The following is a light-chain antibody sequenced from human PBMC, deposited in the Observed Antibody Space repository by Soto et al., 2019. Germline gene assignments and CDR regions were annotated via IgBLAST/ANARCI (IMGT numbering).Light chain of an antibody. CDR3: ASFQTRTTYG. Sequence: QSALTQPASVSGSPGQSITISCSGTGRDIGAYIFVSWYQQHPGKAPKLLLYEVFNRPSGVSNRFSGSKSGNTASLTISGLQAEAEDAHFCASFQTRTTYGCGTGTRSPS. CDR2: EVF. V-gene: IGLV2-14*03. J-gene: IGLJ1*01. CDR1: GRDIGAYIF.